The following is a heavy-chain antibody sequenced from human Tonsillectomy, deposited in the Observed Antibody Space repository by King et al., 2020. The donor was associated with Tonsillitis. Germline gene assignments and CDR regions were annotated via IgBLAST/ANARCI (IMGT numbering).Heavy chain of an antibody. J-gene: IGHJ4*02. CDR3: ARDQNYYDSSGYYRGGFDY. D-gene: IGHD3-22*01. CDR2: LSYSGST. CDR1: GGSISSYY. V-gene: IGHV4-59*01. Sequence: VQLQESGPGLVKPSETLSLTCTVSGGSISSYYWSCLRRAPGKGLAWIGYLSYSGSTNYNPSLESRVTISVDKSKTQFSLKLSSVTAADTAVYYCARDQNYYDSSGYYRGGFDYWGQGTLVTVSS.